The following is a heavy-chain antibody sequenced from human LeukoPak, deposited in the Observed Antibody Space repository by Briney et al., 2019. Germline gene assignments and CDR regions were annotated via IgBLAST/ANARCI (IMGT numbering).Heavy chain of an antibody. Sequence: PGGSLRLSCAASGFTFSSYEMNWVRQVPGKGLEWVSYISSSGGTINYAESVKGRFTISRDNAKNSLYLQMTSLRAEDTAVYYCAKDGSGWVYFEYWGQGTLVSVS. CDR1: GFTFSSYE. J-gene: IGHJ4*02. D-gene: IGHD6-19*01. V-gene: IGHV3-48*03. CDR2: ISSSGGTI. CDR3: AKDGSGWVYFEY.